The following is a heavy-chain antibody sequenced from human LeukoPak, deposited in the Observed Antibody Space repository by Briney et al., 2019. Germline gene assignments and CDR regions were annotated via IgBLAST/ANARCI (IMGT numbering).Heavy chain of an antibody. V-gene: IGHV1-18*01. CDR3: ARDHMVREPSYYYYGMDV. D-gene: IGHD3-10*01. Sequence: GASVKVSCKASGYTFTSYGISWVRQAPGQGLEWMGWISAYNGNTNYAQKLQGRVTMTTDTSTSTAYMELRSLRSDDTAVYYCARDHMVREPSYYYYGMDVWGQGTTVTVSS. CDR1: GYTFTSYG. CDR2: ISAYNGNT. J-gene: IGHJ6*02.